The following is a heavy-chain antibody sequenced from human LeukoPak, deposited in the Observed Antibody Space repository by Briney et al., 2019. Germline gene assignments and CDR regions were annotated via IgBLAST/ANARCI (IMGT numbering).Heavy chain of an antibody. Sequence: GGSLRLSCAASGFTFSDYEMNWVRQAPGKGLEWVSYINSRGSNTYYTDSVKGRFTISRDNAKNSLYLQMNSLRAEDTAVYYCARGTHITLVRGALDYWGQGTLVTVSS. D-gene: IGHD3-10*01. CDR3: ARGTHITLVRGALDY. J-gene: IGHJ4*02. CDR1: GFTFSDYE. CDR2: INSRGSNT. V-gene: IGHV3-48*03.